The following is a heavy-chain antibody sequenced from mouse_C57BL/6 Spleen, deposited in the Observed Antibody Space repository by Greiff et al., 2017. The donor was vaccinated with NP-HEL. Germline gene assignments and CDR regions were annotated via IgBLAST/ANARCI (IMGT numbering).Heavy chain of an antibody. V-gene: IGHV3-6*01. J-gene: IGHJ3*01. Sequence: EVKLVESGPGLVKPSQSLSLTCSVTGYSITSGYYWNWIRQFPGNKLEWMGYISYDGSNNYNPSLKNRISITRDTSKNQFFLKLNSVTTEDTATYYCARDKEGYYAPFAYWGQGTLVTVSA. CDR3: ARDKEGYYAPFAY. CDR1: GYSITSGYY. D-gene: IGHD2-3*01. CDR2: ISYDGSN.